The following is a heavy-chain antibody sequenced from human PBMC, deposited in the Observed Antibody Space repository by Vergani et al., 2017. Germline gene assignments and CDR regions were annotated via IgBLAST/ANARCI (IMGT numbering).Heavy chain of an antibody. D-gene: IGHD1-1*01. J-gene: IGHJ5*01. V-gene: IGHV3-23*01. Sequence: EVQLLESGGDLVQPGGSLRLSCAASGFSFTTYAMSWVRQAPGKGLEWGSTINTNGDYTRYGDSVKGRFTISRDNSKSTLYLKMNSLRAEDTAIYYCAKGGWNYWFDSWGKGTLVIVS. CDR2: INTNGDYT. CDR3: AKGGWNYWFDS. CDR1: GFSFTTYA.